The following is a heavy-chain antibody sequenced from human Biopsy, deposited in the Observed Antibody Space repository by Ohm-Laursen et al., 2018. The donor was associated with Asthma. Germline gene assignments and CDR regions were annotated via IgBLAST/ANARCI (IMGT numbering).Heavy chain of an antibody. J-gene: IGHJ6*02. V-gene: IGHV1-69*01. CDR1: GGTLNNYA. D-gene: IGHD3-3*01. Sequence: SSVKVSCKSSGGTLNNYAINWVRQAPGQGLEWMGGISPIFGSIKYAQKFQDRVTISADVFRNTVHLELSSLRSEDTAVLFCAKARCYYFYCDMEVWGQGTTVTVSS. CDR2: ISPIFGSI. CDR3: AKARCYYFYCDMEV.